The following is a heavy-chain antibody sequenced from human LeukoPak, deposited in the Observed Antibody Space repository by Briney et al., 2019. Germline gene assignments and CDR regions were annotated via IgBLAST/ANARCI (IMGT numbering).Heavy chain of an antibody. D-gene: IGHD3-3*01. J-gene: IGHJ4*02. Sequence: PGGSLRLSCAASGFTFSSYAMSWVRQAPGKGLEWVSATSGSGGSTYYADSVKGRFTISRDNSKNTLYLQMNSLRAEDTAVYYCAARLTIFGVVIIPFDYWGQGTLVTVSS. CDR2: TSGSGGST. CDR1: GFTFSSYA. CDR3: AARLTIFGVVIIPFDY. V-gene: IGHV3-23*01.